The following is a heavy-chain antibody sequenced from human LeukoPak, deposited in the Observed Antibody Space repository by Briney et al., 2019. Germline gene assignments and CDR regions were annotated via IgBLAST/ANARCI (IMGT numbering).Heavy chain of an antibody. J-gene: IGHJ6*02. CDR3: ARDTEGYIYGYYYYGMDV. CDR1: GFTFDDYA. Sequence: GGSLRLSCAASGFTFDDYAMHWVRQAPGKGPEWVSLISGDSHSTFYADSVKGRFTIPRDNSKNSLYLQMNSLRNDDTALYYCARDTEGYIYGYYYYGMDVWGQGTTVTVSS. CDR2: ISGDSHST. V-gene: IGHV3-43*02. D-gene: IGHD5-18*01.